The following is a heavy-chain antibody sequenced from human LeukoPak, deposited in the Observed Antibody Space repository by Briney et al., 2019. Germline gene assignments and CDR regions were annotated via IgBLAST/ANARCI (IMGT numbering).Heavy chain of an antibody. Sequence: PGGSLRLSCAASGFTFDDYAMHWVRQAPGKGLEWVSGISWNSGSIGYADSVKGRFTISRDNAKNSLYLQMNSLRAEDTALYYCAKDKPAAAGFDYWGQGTLVTVSS. V-gene: IGHV3-9*01. J-gene: IGHJ4*02. CDR2: ISWNSGSI. CDR3: AKDKPAAAGFDY. CDR1: GFTFDDYA. D-gene: IGHD6-13*01.